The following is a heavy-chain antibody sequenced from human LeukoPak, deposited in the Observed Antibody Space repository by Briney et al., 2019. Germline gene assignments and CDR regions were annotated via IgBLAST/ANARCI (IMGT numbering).Heavy chain of an antibody. V-gene: IGHV3-33*01. CDR1: GFTFSSYG. Sequence: GGSLRLSCAASGFTFSSYGMHWVRQAPGKGLEWVAVIWYDGSNKHYADSVKGRFTISRDNSKNTLYLQMNSLRAEDAAVYYCARDDILTGSDYYYYGMDVWGQGTTVTVSS. CDR2: IWYDGSNK. J-gene: IGHJ6*02. CDR3: ARDDILTGSDYYYYGMDV. D-gene: IGHD3-9*01.